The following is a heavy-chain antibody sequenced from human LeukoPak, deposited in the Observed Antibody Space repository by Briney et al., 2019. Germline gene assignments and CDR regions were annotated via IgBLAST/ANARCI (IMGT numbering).Heavy chain of an antibody. CDR1: GFTFSNYW. J-gene: IGHJ4*02. Sequence: GGSLRLSCAASGFTFSNYWMSWVRQAPGKGLEWVANIRQDGSEKYYVDSVKGRFTISRDNAKNSLYLQMNSLRAEDAAVYYCARERGYYDSSGYYYYFDYWGQGTLVTVSS. CDR3: ARERGYYDSSGYYYYFDY. CDR2: IRQDGSEK. V-gene: IGHV3-7*01. D-gene: IGHD3-22*01.